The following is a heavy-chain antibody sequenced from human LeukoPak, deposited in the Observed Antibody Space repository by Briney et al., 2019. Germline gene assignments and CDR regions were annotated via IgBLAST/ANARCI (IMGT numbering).Heavy chain of an antibody. CDR3: ARGISMMIVAPGY. CDR1: GFTVSSNY. V-gene: IGHV3-53*01. CDR2: LYSNNVT. D-gene: IGHD3-22*01. Sequence: PGGSLRLSCAASGFTVSSNYMTWVRQALGKGLEWVSVLYSNNVTYYADSVKGRFTISRDSSKNTLYLQMNSLRTEDTAIYYCARGISMMIVAPGYWGQGTLVTVSS. J-gene: IGHJ4*02.